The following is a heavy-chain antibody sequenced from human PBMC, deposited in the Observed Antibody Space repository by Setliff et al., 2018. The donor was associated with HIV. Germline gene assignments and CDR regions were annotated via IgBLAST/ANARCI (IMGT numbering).Heavy chain of an antibody. D-gene: IGHD2-15*01. CDR3: ARPGQHSYCSGGSCYSAGHGAFDI. Sequence: GESLKISCKASGYSFTTFWIAWVRQMPGKGLEWMGIIYPGDSDTRYSPSFQGQVTISADKSISTAYLQWSSLKASDTAMYYCARPGQHSYCSGGSCYSAGHGAFDIWGQGTMVTVSS. J-gene: IGHJ3*02. CDR2: IYPGDSDT. CDR1: GYSFTTFW. V-gene: IGHV5-51*01.